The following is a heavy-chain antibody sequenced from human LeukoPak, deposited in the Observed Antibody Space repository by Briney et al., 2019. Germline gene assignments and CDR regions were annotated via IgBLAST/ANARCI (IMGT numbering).Heavy chain of an antibody. CDR3: AKAVQGFDDYFDY. V-gene: IGHV3-9*02. D-gene: IGHD3-10*01. CDR1: GFTSDDYA. Sequence: GGSVRLSCAASGFTSDDYAMHWVRQAPGKGLEWVSGISWNSGSIGYADSVKGRFTISRDNAKNSLYLQMNSLRAEDTALYYCAKAVQGFDDYFDYWGQGTLVTVSS. J-gene: IGHJ4*02. CDR2: ISWNSGSI.